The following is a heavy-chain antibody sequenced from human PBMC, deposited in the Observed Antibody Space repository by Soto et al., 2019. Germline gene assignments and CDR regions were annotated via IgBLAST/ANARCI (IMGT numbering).Heavy chain of an antibody. Sequence: PGGSLRLSCAASGFTFDDYAMHWVRQAPGKGLEWVSGISWNSGSIGYADSVKGRFTISRDNAKNSLYLQMNSLRAEDTALYYCAKDRHGTNDAFDIWGQGTMVTVSS. J-gene: IGHJ3*02. CDR3: AKDRHGTNDAFDI. CDR1: GFTFDDYA. CDR2: ISWNSGSI. V-gene: IGHV3-9*01. D-gene: IGHD2-8*01.